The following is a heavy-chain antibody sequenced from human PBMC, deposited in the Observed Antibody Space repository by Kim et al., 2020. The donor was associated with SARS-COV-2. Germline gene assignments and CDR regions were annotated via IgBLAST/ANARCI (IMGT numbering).Heavy chain of an antibody. D-gene: IGHD1-26*01. Sequence: GGSLRLSCAASGFTFSSYWMSWVRQAPGKGLEWVANIKQDGSEKYYVDSVKGRFTISRDNAKNSLYLQMNSLRDEDTAVYYWARDLTSGSYLNWFDPWGQGTLVTVSS. V-gene: IGHV3-7*03. CDR1: GFTFSSYW. CDR2: IKQDGSEK. CDR3: ARDLTSGSYLNWFDP. J-gene: IGHJ5*02.